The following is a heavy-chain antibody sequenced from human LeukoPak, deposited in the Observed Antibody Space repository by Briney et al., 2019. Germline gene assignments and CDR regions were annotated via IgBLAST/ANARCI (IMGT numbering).Heavy chain of an antibody. D-gene: IGHD2-2*01. Sequence: SETLSLTCAVYGGSFSGYYRSWIRQPPGKGLEWIGEINHSGSTNYNPSLKSRVTISVDTSKNQFSLKLSSVTAADTAVYYCATEVVPAAITPGWGQGTLVTVSS. CDR2: INHSGST. V-gene: IGHV4-34*01. CDR3: ATEVVPAAITPG. J-gene: IGHJ4*02. CDR1: GGSFSGYY.